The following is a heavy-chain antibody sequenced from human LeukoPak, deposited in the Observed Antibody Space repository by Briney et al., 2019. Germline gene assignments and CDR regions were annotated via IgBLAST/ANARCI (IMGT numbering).Heavy chain of an antibody. D-gene: IGHD3-10*01. V-gene: IGHV1-2*02. CDR3: ARSSTRGVRSNDY. Sequence: GASVKVSCKASGYTFTGYYMHWVRQAPGQGLEWMGWINPNSGGTNYAQKFQGRVTMTRDTSISAAYMELSRLRSDDTAVYYCARSSTRGVRSNDYWGQGTLVTVSS. CDR1: GYTFTGYY. CDR2: INPNSGGT. J-gene: IGHJ4*02.